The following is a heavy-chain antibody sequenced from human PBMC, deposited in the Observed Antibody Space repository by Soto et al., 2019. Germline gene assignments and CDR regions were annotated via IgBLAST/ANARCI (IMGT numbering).Heavy chain of an antibody. CDR1: GYTFTSYG. J-gene: IGHJ4*02. CDR3: ARDWVELDDYGDYFDY. D-gene: IGHD4-17*01. Sequence: QVQLVQCGAEVKKPGASVKVSCKASGYTFTSYGISWVRQAPGQGLEWMGWISAYNGNTNYAQKRQGRVTMTTDTSTSTAYMELRSLRSDDTAVYYCARDWVELDDYGDYFDYWGQGTLVTVSS. V-gene: IGHV1-18*01. CDR2: ISAYNGNT.